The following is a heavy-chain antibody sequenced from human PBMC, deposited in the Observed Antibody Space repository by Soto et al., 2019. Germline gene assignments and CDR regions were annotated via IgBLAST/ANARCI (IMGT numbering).Heavy chain of an antibody. Sequence: SRTLSLTCAISMDSVSNNRATWNWIRQSPSGGLEWLGRTYYRSKWISDYAMSVKGRISINPDTSKNLVSLHLNFVTPEDTAVYYCARDPPDFNSGFDFWGQGTPVTVYS. CDR2: TYYRSKWIS. CDR1: MDSVSNNRAT. D-gene: IGHD1-26*01. V-gene: IGHV6-1*01. J-gene: IGHJ4*02. CDR3: ARDPPDFNSGFDF.